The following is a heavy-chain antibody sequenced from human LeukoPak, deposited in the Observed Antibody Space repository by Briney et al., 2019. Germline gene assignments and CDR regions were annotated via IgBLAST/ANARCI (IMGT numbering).Heavy chain of an antibody. CDR1: GGTFSSYA. J-gene: IGHJ4*02. CDR3: ARGIRSRRLRYFDWLLYYFDY. D-gene: IGHD3-9*01. V-gene: IGHV1-69*13. CDR2: IIPIFGTA. Sequence: SVKVSCKASGGTFSSYAISWVRQAPGQGLEWMGGIIPIFGTANYAQKFQGRVTITADESTSTAYMELSSLRSEDTAAYYCARGIRSRRLRYFDWLLYYFDYWGQGTLVTVSS.